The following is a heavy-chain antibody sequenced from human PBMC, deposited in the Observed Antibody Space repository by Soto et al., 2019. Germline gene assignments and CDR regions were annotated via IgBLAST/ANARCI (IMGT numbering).Heavy chain of an antibody. D-gene: IGHD6-6*01. Sequence: QLQLQESGSGLVKPSRTLSLTCAVSGGSISSGGYSWSWIRQPPGKGLEGIGYIYHSGSTYYNPSRKSRVTMSVDRSKNQFSLKLSSVTAADTAVYYCARLMGWGSSSGYYGMDVWGQGTTVTVSS. CDR2: IYHSGST. CDR1: GGSISSGGYS. CDR3: ARLMGWGSSSGYYGMDV. J-gene: IGHJ6*02. V-gene: IGHV4-30-2*01.